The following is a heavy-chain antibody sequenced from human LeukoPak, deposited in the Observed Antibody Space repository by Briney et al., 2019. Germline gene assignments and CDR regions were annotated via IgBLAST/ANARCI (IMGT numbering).Heavy chain of an antibody. D-gene: IGHD3-16*01. CDR3: ARTVAGAYRAYFDY. CDR2: ITSGGSEI. CDR1: GFNFSDSY. V-gene: IGHV3-11*01. Sequence: PGGSLRLSCSASGFNFSDSYMSWIRQAPGKGLEWVSYITSGGSEIHYADSVRGRFTVSRDNAKNSLYLQMNSLRADDTAVYYCARTVAGAYRAYFDYWGQGTLVTVSS. J-gene: IGHJ4*02.